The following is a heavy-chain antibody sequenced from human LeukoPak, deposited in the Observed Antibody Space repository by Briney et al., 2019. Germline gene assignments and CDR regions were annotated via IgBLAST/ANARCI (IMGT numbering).Heavy chain of an antibody. V-gene: IGHV4-59*08. D-gene: IGHD1-26*01. CDR1: GGSISSYY. J-gene: IGHJ5*02. Sequence: SETLSPTCTVSGGSISSYYWSWIRQPPGRGLEWIGYIYYSGNTNYNPSLKSRVTISVDTSKNQFSLKLSSVTAADTAVYYCARQRPYTVGTTPRDWFDPWGQGTLVTVSS. CDR2: IYYSGNT. CDR3: ARQRPYTVGTTPRDWFDP.